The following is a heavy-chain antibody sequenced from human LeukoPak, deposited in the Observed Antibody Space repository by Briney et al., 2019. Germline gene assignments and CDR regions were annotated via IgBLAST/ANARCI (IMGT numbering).Heavy chain of an antibody. CDR2: IKGDGTEK. CDR1: GFTFSSYW. D-gene: IGHD3-10*01. CDR3: ARSHHTYYYGSGSYSEGPFDY. V-gene: IGHV3-7*03. J-gene: IGHJ4*02. Sequence: PGGSLRLSCAASGFTFSSYWMSWVRQAPGKGLEWVANIKGDGTEKYYVDFVKGRFTISRDNAKNSLYLQMNSLRAEDTAVYYCARSHHTYYYGSGSYSEGPFDYWGQGTLVTVSS.